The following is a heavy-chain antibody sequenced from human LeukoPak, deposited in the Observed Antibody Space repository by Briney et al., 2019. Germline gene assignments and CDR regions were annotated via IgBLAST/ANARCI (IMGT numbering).Heavy chain of an antibody. V-gene: IGHV3-21*01. Sequence: PGGSLRLSCAASGFTFSSYSMNWVRQAPGKGLEWVSSINSSSSYIYYADSVKGRFTISRDNAKNSLYLQMNSLRAEDTAVYYCARDSISGYYYDSSGYYQDAFDIWGQGTMVTVSS. CDR2: INSSSSYI. D-gene: IGHD3-22*01. CDR3: ARDSISGYYYDSSGYYQDAFDI. J-gene: IGHJ3*02. CDR1: GFTFSSYS.